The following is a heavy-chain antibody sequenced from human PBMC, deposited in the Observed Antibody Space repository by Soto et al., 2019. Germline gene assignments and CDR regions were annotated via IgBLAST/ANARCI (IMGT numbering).Heavy chain of an antibody. CDR2: ISYDGSNK. V-gene: IGHV3-30*18. CDR1: GFTFSSYG. CDR3: GKGDWLLNSGWFDP. D-gene: IGHD3-9*01. J-gene: IGHJ5*02. Sequence: QVQLVESGGGVVQPGRSLRLSCAASGFTFSSYGMHWVRQAPGKGLEWVAVISYDGSNKYYADSVKGRFTISRDNSKNTLYLQMNSLRAEDTAVYYCGKGDWLLNSGWFDPWGQGTLVTVSS.